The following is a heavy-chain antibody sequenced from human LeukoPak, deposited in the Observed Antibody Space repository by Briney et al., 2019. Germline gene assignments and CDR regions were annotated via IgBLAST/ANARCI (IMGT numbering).Heavy chain of an antibody. Sequence: SETLSLTCTVSGGSISSYYWSWIRQPPGKGLEWIGYIYYSGSTNYNPSLKSRVTISVDTSKNQFSLKLSSVTAADTAVYYCARQRQYYDFFDYWGQGTLVTVSS. J-gene: IGHJ4*02. D-gene: IGHD3-3*01. CDR1: GGSISSYY. CDR2: IYYSGST. V-gene: IGHV4-59*08. CDR3: ARQRQYYDFFDY.